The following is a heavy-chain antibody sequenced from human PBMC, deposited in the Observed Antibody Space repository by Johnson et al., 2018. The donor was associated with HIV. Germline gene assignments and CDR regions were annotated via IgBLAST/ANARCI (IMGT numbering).Heavy chain of an antibody. Sequence: QVQLVESGGGLVKPGGSLRLSCAASGFIFSDYYMNWIRQAPGKGQEWVSSISSTGSTIYYADSVKGRFTISRDNAKNSLYLQMNSLRAEDTAVYYCARELEIAQGLDAFDIWGRGTMVTVSS. D-gene: IGHD5-24*01. J-gene: IGHJ3*02. CDR3: ARELEIAQGLDAFDI. V-gene: IGHV3-11*04. CDR2: ISSTGSTI. CDR1: GFIFSDYY.